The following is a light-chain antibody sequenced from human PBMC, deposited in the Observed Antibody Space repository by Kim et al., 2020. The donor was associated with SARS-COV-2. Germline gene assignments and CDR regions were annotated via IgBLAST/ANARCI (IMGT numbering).Light chain of an antibody. Sequence: ASVGDRVTITGQASQDITNCLNWYQQKPGKAPKVLIYGASNLETGVPSRFSGSGSGTHFTFTISSLQPEDIATYHCQQYDSAPLTFGGGTKVDIK. CDR1: QDITNC. CDR2: GAS. CDR3: QQYDSAPLT. J-gene: IGKJ4*01. V-gene: IGKV1-33*01.